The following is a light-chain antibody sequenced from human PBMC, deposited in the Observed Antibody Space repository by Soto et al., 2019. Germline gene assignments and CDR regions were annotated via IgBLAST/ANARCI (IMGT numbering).Light chain of an antibody. CDR2: DAS. CDR1: QTICRW. Sequence: DIQMTQSPSTLSASVGDRVTITCRASQTICRWLAWYQQKPGKAPKLLIYDASTLESGVPSRFRGSGSGTEFTLTISSLQPDDFATYYCQQYTSYMYTFGQGTKLQVK. CDR3: QQYTSYMYT. J-gene: IGKJ2*01. V-gene: IGKV1-5*01.